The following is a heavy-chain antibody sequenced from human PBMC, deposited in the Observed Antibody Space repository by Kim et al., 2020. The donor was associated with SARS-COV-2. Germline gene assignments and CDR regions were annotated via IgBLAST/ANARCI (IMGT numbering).Heavy chain of an antibody. J-gene: IGHJ4*02. CDR2: INPNSGGT. CDR1: GYTFTGYY. Sequence: ASVKVSCKASGYTFTGYYMHWVRQAPGQGLEWMGWINPNSGGTNYAQKFQGRVTMTRDTSISTAYMELSRLRSDDTAVYYCARTFAGHIVATTPNDYWGQGTLVTVSS. CDR3: ARTFAGHIVATTPNDY. V-gene: IGHV1-2*02. D-gene: IGHD5-12*01.